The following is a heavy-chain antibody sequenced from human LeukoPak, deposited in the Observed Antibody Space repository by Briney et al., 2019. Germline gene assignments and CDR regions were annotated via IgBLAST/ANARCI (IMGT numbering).Heavy chain of an antibody. D-gene: IGHD3-3*01. J-gene: IGHJ3*02. Sequence: SETLSLTCTVSGGSISSSSYYWGWIRQPPGKGLEWIGSIYYSGSTNYNPSLKSRITMSVDTSENQISLKLSSVTAADTAVYYCARGGRITLFGVVIMRAFDIWGQGTMVTVSS. CDR3: ARGGRITLFGVVIMRAFDI. CDR1: GGSISSSSYY. V-gene: IGHV4-39*07. CDR2: IYYSGST.